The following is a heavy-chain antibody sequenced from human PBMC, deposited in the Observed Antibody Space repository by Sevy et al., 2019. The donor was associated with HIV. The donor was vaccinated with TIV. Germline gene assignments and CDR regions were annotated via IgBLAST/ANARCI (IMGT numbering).Heavy chain of an antibody. CDR2: INQDGSEK. CDR1: GFTFSSYS. D-gene: IGHD4-17*01. V-gene: IGHV3-7*03. CDR3: ARSTTVTTKPYFFDY. Sequence: GGSLRLSCVASGFTFSSYSMSWVRQAPGKGLEWVANINQDGSEKYYVESVKGRFTISSDNAKNSMYLQMNSLRAEDTAVYYSARSTTVTTKPYFFDYWGQGTLVTVSS. J-gene: IGHJ4*02.